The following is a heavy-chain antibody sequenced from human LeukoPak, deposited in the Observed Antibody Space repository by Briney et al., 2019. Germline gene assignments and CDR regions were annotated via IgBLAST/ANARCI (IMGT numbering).Heavy chain of an antibody. V-gene: IGHV3-30*02. CDR1: GFNFRGYG. J-gene: IGHJ4*02. CDR2: IHYDGRNQ. D-gene: IGHD3-22*01. Sequence: GGSLRLSCAASGFNFRGYGMHWVRQAPGKGLEWVTFIHYDGRNQYYADSVKGRFTISRDNSKNTLYLQMNSLRPEDTAVYYCGKAAYDSSGSWYYFDYWGQGTLVTVSS. CDR3: GKAAYDSSGSWYYFDY.